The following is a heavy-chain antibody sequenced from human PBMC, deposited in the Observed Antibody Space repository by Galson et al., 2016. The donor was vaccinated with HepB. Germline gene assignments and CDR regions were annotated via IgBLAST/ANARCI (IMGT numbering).Heavy chain of an antibody. CDR1: GGTFASYA. J-gene: IGHJ4*02. D-gene: IGHD3-22*01. CDR3: ASLDYYG. V-gene: IGHV1-69*01. Sequence: QSGAEVKKPGESLNISCKASGGTFASYAISWVRQAPGQGLEWMGGIIPSFGTTNYAPKFHVRVTITADESRNTAYMELSSLRSEDTAVYYCASLDYYGWGQGTLVIVSS. CDR2: IIPSFGTT.